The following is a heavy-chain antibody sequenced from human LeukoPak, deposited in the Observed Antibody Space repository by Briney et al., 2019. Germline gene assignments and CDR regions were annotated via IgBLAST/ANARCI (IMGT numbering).Heavy chain of an antibody. D-gene: IGHD3-3*01. V-gene: IGHV3-30*03. CDR1: GFTFSRHG. J-gene: IGHJ4*02. CDR2: ISNDGSRK. CDR3: ARDRAWNYFDY. Sequence: GGSLRLSCAPSGFTFSRHGMHWIRQAPGKGLEWVAIISNDGSRKYYAHSVEGRFTISRDISKNTLYLQMDSLRAEDTAVYYCARDRAWNYFDYWGQGTLVTVSS.